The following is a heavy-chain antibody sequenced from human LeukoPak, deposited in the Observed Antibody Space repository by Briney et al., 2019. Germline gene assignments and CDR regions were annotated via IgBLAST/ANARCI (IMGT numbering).Heavy chain of an antibody. J-gene: IGHJ5*02. CDR2: IQTSGYT. V-gene: IGHV4-4*07. Sequence: SETLSLTCSVSGCSISSYHWSWIRQSAGKGLEWIGRIQTSGYTNYNPSLKSRVSMSVDTSKNQVSLNLTSMTAADTAMYYCARDFIRGWFRGKTCFNPWGQGTLVTVSS. CDR3: ARDFIRGWFRGKTCFNP. CDR1: GCSISSYH. D-gene: IGHD6-19*01.